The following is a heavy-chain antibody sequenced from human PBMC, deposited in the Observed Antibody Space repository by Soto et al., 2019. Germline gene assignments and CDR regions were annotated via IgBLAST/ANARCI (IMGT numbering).Heavy chain of an antibody. V-gene: IGHV1-3*04. D-gene: IGHD2-2*01. CDR2: INTGNGNR. Sequence: SSVKLSCKASVYTFTTYAIHWVRQAPGQRLEWMGWINTGNGNRKYSQKFQGRVTISSDTSATTAYMELSSLRTEDTAVYYCARLIWLYGSSSSCSFYFCGQGTVVTVSS. CDR1: VYTFTTYA. CDR3: ARLIWLYGSSSSCSFYF. J-gene: IGHJ4*02.